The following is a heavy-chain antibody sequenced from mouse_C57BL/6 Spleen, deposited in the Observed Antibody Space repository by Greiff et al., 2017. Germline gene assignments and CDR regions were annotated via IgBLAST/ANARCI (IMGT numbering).Heavy chain of an antibody. D-gene: IGHD2-1*01. CDR2: INPSSGYT. CDR1: GYTFTSYT. V-gene: IGHV1-4*01. J-gene: IGHJ1*03. CDR3: AREGGNSWYFDV. Sequence: QVQLKESGAELARPGASVKMSCKASGYTFTSYTMHWVQQRPGPGLEWIGYINPSSGYTKYNQKFKDKATLTADKSSSTAYMQLDSMTSKDSAVEDCAREGGNSWYFDVWGTGTTVTVSS.